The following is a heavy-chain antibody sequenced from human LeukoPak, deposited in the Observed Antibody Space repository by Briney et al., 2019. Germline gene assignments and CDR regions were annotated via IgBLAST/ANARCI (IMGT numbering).Heavy chain of an antibody. Sequence: PSETLSLTCAVSGASISSSTYYWGWVRQSPGKGLEWFGNIYSSGNTYYNASLKSRVTMYIDTSKNQFSRKLSSVTAADTAMYYCAKSNGYGLIDYWGQGTLVTVSS. CDR3: AKSNGYGLIDY. J-gene: IGHJ4*02. D-gene: IGHD5-12*01. CDR1: GASISSSTYY. V-gene: IGHV4-39*01. CDR2: IYSSGNT.